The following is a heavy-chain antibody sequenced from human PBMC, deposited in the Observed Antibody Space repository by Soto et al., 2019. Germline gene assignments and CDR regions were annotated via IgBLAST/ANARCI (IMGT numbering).Heavy chain of an antibody. V-gene: IGHV3-33*01. D-gene: IGHD4-17*01. J-gene: IGHJ1*01. CDR1: GFAFSSYG. Sequence: PGGSLRLSCAASGFAFSSYGMHWVRQAPGKGLEWVAVIWFDGSNKYYANSVKGRFTISRDNSKNTLYLQLNSLRADDTAVYYCARDVTTVTTSSFHLWGQGTLVTVSS. CDR2: IWFDGSNK. CDR3: ARDVTTVTTSSFHL.